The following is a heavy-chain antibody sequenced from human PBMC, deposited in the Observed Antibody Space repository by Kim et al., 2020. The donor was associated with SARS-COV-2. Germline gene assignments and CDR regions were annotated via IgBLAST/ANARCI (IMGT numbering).Heavy chain of an antibody. J-gene: IGHJ4*02. V-gene: IGHV4-34*01. D-gene: IGHD3-3*01. CDR3: ARGAKGDYWSGYPSHFDY. Sequence: KSRVTISVDTSKNQFSLKLSSVTAADTAVYFCARGAKGDYWSGYPSHFDYWGQGTLVTVSS.